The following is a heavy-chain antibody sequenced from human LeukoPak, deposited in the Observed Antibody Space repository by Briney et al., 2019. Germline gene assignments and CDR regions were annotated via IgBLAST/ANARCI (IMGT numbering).Heavy chain of an antibody. Sequence: PGGSLRLSCAASGFTFSSYSMNWVRQAPGKGLEWVSYISSSGSTIYYADSVKGRFTISRDNSKNTLYLQMNSLRAEDTAVYYCAKVRANRFAFFDLWGQGTLV. CDR1: GFTFSSYS. J-gene: IGHJ4*02. V-gene: IGHV3-48*01. D-gene: IGHD1/OR15-1a*01. CDR2: ISSSGSTI. CDR3: AKVRANRFAFFDL.